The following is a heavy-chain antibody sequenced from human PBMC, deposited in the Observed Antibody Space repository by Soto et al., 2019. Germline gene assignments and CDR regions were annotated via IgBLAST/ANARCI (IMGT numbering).Heavy chain of an antibody. J-gene: IGHJ4*02. D-gene: IGHD2-2*01. CDR3: AKYRSPEEEGFTIDY. CDR2: IYYTGST. CDR1: GDSINNYY. V-gene: IGHV4-59*01. Sequence: TLSLTCTVSGDSINNYYWSWIRQPPGKRLEWIGYIYYTGSTTYNPSLESRVTMSVDTSKNQFSLKLSSVNAADTAVYYCAKYRSPEEEGFTIDYWGRGTLVTVSS.